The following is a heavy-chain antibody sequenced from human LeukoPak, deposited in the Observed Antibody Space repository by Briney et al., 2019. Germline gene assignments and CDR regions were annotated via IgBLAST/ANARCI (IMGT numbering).Heavy chain of an antibody. Sequence: SVRVSCKASGGTFSSYAISWVRQAPGQGLEWMGGIIPIFGTANYAQKFQGRVTITADESTSTAYMELSSLRSEDTAVYYCARAACSSTSCYWSAFDIWGQGTMVTVSS. CDR3: ARAACSSTSCYWSAFDI. J-gene: IGHJ3*02. CDR1: GGTFSSYA. CDR2: IIPIFGTA. V-gene: IGHV1-69*01. D-gene: IGHD2-2*01.